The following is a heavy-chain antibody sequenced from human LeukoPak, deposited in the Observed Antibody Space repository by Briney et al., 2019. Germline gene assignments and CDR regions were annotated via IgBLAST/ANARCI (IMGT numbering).Heavy chain of an antibody. J-gene: IGHJ4*02. CDR2: AYYSGST. D-gene: IGHD1-14*01. V-gene: IGHV4-59*11. CDR1: GGSITSHY. Sequence: SETLSLTCSVSGGSITSHYWSWIWQPPGKGLEWIGYAYYSGSTNYNPSLKSRVTISVDTSKSQFSLKLDSMTAADTAVYYCARTPGNTLDYWGQGTLVTVSS. CDR3: ARTPGNTLDY.